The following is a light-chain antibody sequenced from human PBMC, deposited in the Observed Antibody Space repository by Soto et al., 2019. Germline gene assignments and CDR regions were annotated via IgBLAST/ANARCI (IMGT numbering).Light chain of an antibody. CDR1: QSISSC. Sequence: IQMTQSPSTLSASVGDRVTISCRASQSISSCLAWYQQKPGKAPKVLIYDASSLERGVPSRFSGSGSGTEFTITISSLQTDDFATYYCQQYNSYSWTFGQGTQVDIK. CDR2: DAS. J-gene: IGKJ1*01. CDR3: QQYNSYSWT. V-gene: IGKV1-5*01.